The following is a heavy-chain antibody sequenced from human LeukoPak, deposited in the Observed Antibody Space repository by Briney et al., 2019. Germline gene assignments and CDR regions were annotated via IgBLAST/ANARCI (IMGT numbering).Heavy chain of an antibody. CDR2: IYYSGST. CDR3: ASTYSSSWSSRFDH. J-gene: IGHJ4*02. Sequence: SETLSLTCTVSGGSISSYYWSWIRQPPGKGLEWIGYIYYSGSTNYNPSLKSRVTISVDTSKNQFSLKLSSVTAADTAVYYCASTYSSSWSSRFDHWGQGTLVTVSS. V-gene: IGHV4-59*08. CDR1: GGSISSYY. D-gene: IGHD6-13*01.